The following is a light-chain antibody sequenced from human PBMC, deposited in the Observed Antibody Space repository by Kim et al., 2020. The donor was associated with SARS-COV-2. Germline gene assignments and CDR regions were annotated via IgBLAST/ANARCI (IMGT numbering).Light chain of an antibody. CDR3: AAWDHSLSGWV. V-gene: IGLV1-47*01. CDR1: NYNIGSSY. J-gene: IGLJ3*02. Sequence: QSVLTQPPSASGTPGQRVTISCSGSNYNIGSSYVYWYQQLPGTAPKLLIYRNDQRSSGVPDRFSGSKSDTSASLAISGLRSEDEADYYCAAWDHSLSGWVVGGGTKVTVL. CDR2: RND.